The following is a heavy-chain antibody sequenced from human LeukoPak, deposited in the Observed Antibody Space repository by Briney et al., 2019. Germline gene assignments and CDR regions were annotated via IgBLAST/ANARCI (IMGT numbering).Heavy chain of an antibody. V-gene: IGHV3-21*01. J-gene: IGHJ4*02. CDR2: ISSSSTFI. CDR1: GFTFSSCS. Sequence: TGGSLRLSCVASGFTFSSCSMNWVRQAPGKGLEWVSSISSSSTFIYYADSVKGRFTISRDNAKNSLYLLMNSLRTEDTAVYYCAATYYYDGSGNYWGQGTLVTVSS. D-gene: IGHD3-22*01. CDR3: AATYYYDGSGNY.